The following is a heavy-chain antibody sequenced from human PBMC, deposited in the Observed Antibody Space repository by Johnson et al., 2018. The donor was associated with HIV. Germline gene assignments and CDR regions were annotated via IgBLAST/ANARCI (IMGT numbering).Heavy chain of an antibody. Sequence: QVQLVETGGGVVQPGRSLRLSCAASGFTFSTYDMAWVRQAPGKGLEWVALISKDGSNKYYADSVKGRFTISRDNSKNSLYRQMNSLKTEDTAVYYCARRYDSSGYHTDAFDIWGQGTMVTVSS. CDR2: ISKDGSNK. V-gene: IGHV3-30*03. CDR1: GFTFSTYD. CDR3: ARRYDSSGYHTDAFDI. D-gene: IGHD3-22*01. J-gene: IGHJ3*02.